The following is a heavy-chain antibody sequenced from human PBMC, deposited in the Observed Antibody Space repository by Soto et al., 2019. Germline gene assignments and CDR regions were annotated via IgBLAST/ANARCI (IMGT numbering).Heavy chain of an antibody. J-gene: IGHJ4*02. Sequence: GGSLRLSCAASGFNFGFFGMHWVRQAPGKGLEWLSVLSYEGSEEYYADSVRGRFTISRDNSKNTLFLQMDSPRVDDTGVYYCALTRRSSLLEVAGPGFEYWGQGTLVTVSS. CDR1: GFNFGFFG. CDR2: LSYEGSEE. CDR3: ALTRRSSLLEVAGPGFEY. V-gene: IGHV3-30*03. D-gene: IGHD6-19*01.